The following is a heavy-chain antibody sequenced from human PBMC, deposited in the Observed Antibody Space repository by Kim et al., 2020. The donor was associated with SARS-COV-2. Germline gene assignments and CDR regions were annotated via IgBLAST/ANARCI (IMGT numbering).Heavy chain of an antibody. D-gene: IGHD5-12*01. Sequence: SRVTISVDTSKHQFSLKLSSVTAADTAVYYCARDRAEWLRHYYYYGMDVWGQGTTVTVSS. J-gene: IGHJ6*02. V-gene: IGHV4-59*01. CDR3: ARDRAEWLRHYYYYGMDV.